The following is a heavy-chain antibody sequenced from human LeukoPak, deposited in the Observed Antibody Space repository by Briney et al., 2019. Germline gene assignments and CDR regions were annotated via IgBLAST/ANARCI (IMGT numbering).Heavy chain of an antibody. D-gene: IGHD2-21*02. Sequence: GGSLRLSCAASGFTFSSYSMNWVRQAPGKGLEWVSSISSSSSYIYYADSVKGRFTISRDNAKNSLYLQMNSLRAEDTAVYYCARVMLGKLVTAATAPDYWGQGTLVTVSS. J-gene: IGHJ4*02. CDR1: GFTFSSYS. V-gene: IGHV3-21*04. CDR3: ARVMLGKLVTAATAPDY. CDR2: ISSSSSYI.